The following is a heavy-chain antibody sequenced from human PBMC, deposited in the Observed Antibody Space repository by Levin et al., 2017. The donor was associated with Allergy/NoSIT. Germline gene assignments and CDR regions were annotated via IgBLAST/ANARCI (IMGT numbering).Heavy chain of an antibody. V-gene: IGHV3-15*01. CDR1: GFTFSNAW. Sequence: GGSLRLSCAASGFTFSNAWMSWVRQAPGKGLEWVGRIKSKTDGGTTDYAAPVKGRFTISRDDSKNTLYLQMNSLKTEDTAVYYCTTDLYYDYVWGSYRQRYYWGQGTLVTVSS. CDR2: IKSKTDGGTT. D-gene: IGHD3-16*02. CDR3: TTDLYYDYVWGSYRQRYY. J-gene: IGHJ4*02.